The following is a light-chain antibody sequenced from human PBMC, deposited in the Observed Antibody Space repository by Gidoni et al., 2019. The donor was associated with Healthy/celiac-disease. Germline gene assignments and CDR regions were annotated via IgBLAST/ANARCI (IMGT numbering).Light chain of an antibody. Sequence: EIVLTQSSGTLSLSPGERATLSCRASQSVSSSYLAWYQQKPGQAPRHLIYGASSRATGIPDGFSGSGSGTGFTLTISRLEPEDFAVYYCQQYGSSRETFGQGTKVEIK. V-gene: IGKV3-20*01. CDR1: QSVSSSY. CDR2: GAS. CDR3: QQYGSSRET. J-gene: IGKJ1*01.